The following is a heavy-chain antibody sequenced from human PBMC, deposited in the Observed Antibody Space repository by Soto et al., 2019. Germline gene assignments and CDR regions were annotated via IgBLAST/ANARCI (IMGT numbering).Heavy chain of an antibody. Sequence: EVQLVESGGGLVQPGRSLRLSCAASGFTFDDYAMHWVRQAPGKGLEWVSGISWNSGSIGYADSVKGRFTISRDNAKKSLYLKMNSMRAEDTALYYCAKWDDYGDRNDAFDIWGQGTMVTVSS. CDR2: ISWNSGSI. D-gene: IGHD4-17*01. CDR3: AKWDDYGDRNDAFDI. J-gene: IGHJ3*02. CDR1: GFTFDDYA. V-gene: IGHV3-9*01.